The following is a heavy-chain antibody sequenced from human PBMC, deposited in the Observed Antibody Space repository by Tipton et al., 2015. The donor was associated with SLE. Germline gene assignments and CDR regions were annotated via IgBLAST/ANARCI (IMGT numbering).Heavy chain of an antibody. V-gene: IGHV3-30*02. CDR3: AKEKAMVVPNNWFDP. J-gene: IGHJ5*02. Sequence: SLRLSCAASGFTFSNAWMSWVRQAPGKGLEWEAFIRYDGSNKYYADSVKGRFTISRDNSKNTLYLQMNSLRAEDTAVYYCAKEKAMVVPNNWFDPWGQGTLVTVSS. D-gene: IGHD2-15*01. CDR2: IRYDGSNK. CDR1: GFTFSNAW.